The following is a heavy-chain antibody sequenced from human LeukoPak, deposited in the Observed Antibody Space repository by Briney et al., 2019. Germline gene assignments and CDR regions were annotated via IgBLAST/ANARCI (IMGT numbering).Heavy chain of an antibody. V-gene: IGHV1-2*02. CDR1: GYTFTGYY. Sequence: ASVKVSCKASGYTFTGYYMHWVRQAPGQGLEWMGWINPNSGGTNYAQKFQGRVTMTRDTSISTAYMELSRLGSDDTAMYYCASHQAPAYYYYYYMDVWGKGTTVTVSS. CDR2: INPNSGGT. CDR3: ASHQAPAYYYYYYMDV. J-gene: IGHJ6*03.